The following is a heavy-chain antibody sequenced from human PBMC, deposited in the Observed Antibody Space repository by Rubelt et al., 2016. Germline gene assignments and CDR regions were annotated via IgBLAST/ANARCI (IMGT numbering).Heavy chain of an antibody. D-gene: IGHD5-24*01. Sequence: QVQLQQWGAGLLKPSETLSLTCAVYRGSSSGYYWSWIRQPPGKGLEWVGEINPSGSSTYNPSLRSRVTISVDTTQNQFSLKLSSVTAADTAIYYCARRRDGISYPDYWGQGTLVTVSS. J-gene: IGHJ4*02. CDR2: INPSGSS. CDR1: RGSSSGYY. CDR3: ARRRDGISYPDY. V-gene: IGHV4-34*01.